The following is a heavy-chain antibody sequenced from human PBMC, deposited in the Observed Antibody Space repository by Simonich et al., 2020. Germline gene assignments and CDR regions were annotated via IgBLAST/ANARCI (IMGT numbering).Heavy chain of an antibody. V-gene: IGHV1-8*03. CDR2: MNPNSGNT. J-gene: IGHJ4*02. CDR3: ARGRGGMSRGYVDY. Sequence: QVQLVQSGAAVKKPGASVKVSCKASGYTFTSYDINWVRQANGQGLEWMGTMNPNSGNTCYAQKLQGRVTITRNTSIRRAYMELSSLRSEETDVDYCARGRGGMSRGYVDYWGQGTLVTVSS. D-gene: IGHD2-2*01. CDR1: GYTFTSYD.